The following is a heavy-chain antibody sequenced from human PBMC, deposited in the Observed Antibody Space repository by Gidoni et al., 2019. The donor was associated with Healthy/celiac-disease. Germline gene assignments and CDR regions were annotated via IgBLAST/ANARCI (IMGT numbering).Heavy chain of an antibody. J-gene: IGHJ4*02. D-gene: IGHD4-17*01. CDR2: ISYDGSNK. V-gene: IGHV3-30*18. Sequence: APGKGLAWGAVISYDGSNKYYADSVTGQFTHSRDNSKNTLYLQMNSLRAEDTAVYYCAKDRGNTVTIYYFDYWGQGTLVTVSS. CDR3: AKDRGNTVTIYYFDY.